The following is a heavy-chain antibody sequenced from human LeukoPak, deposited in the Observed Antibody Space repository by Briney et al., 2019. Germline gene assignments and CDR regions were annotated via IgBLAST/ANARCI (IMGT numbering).Heavy chain of an antibody. D-gene: IGHD1-26*01. CDR1: GFTFSSYS. Sequence: GGSLRLSCAASGFTFSSYSMHWVRQAPGKGLEYVAANNTNGGTAYYANSVKGRFTVSRDNSKSTLFLQMGSLRAEDMAVYYCARVAGPTTNPNYFDYWGRGTLVTVSS. V-gene: IGHV3-64*01. CDR2: NNTNGGTA. J-gene: IGHJ4*02. CDR3: ARVAGPTTNPNYFDY.